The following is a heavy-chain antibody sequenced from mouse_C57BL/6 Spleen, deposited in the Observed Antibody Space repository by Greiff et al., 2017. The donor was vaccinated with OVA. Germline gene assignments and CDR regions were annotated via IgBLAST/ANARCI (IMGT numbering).Heavy chain of an antibody. D-gene: IGHD1-1*01. Sequence: LQESGAELARPGASVKLSCKASGYTFTSYGISWVKQRTGQGLEWIGEIYPRSGNTYYNEKFKGKATLTADKSSSTAYMELRSLTSEDSAVYFCARPYYYDAMDYWGQGTSVTVSS. J-gene: IGHJ4*01. CDR3: ARPYYYDAMDY. V-gene: IGHV1-81*01. CDR1: GYTFTSYG. CDR2: IYPRSGNT.